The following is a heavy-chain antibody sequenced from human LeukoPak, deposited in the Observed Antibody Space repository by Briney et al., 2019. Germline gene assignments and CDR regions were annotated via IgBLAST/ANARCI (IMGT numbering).Heavy chain of an antibody. CDR2: AHYSGHT. CDR1: GGSISDNY. V-gene: IGHV4-59*01. CDR3: ARGHPPNLDV. J-gene: IGHJ6*02. Sequence: SETLSLTCTVSGGSISDNYWSWIRQPPGKGLEWIGYAHYSGHTNYNSSLKSRVTMSLDTSNNQFSLRLTSVTTADTAVYYCARGHPPNLDVWGQGTTVTVSS.